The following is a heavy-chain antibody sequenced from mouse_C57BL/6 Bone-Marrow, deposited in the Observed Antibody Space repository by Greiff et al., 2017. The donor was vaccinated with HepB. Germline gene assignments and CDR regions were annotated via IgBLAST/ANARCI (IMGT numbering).Heavy chain of an antibody. CDR3: ARGAFYRSWFAY. CDR1: GYTFTSYW. V-gene: IGHV1-55*01. D-gene: IGHD2-3*01. J-gene: IGHJ3*01. Sequence: QVQLQQPGAELVKPGASVKMSCKASGYTFTSYWITWVKQRPGQGLEWIGDIYPGSGSTNYNEKFKSKATLTVDTSSSTAYMQLSSLTSEDSAVYYCARGAFYRSWFAYWGQGTLVTVSA. CDR2: IYPGSGST.